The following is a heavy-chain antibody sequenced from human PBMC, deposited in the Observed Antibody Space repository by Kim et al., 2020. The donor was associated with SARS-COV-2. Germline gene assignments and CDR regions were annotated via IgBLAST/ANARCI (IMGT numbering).Heavy chain of an antibody. J-gene: IGHJ3*02. V-gene: IGHV3-9*01. Sequence: DSVKGRFTISRDNAKNSLYLQMNSLRAEDTALYYCAKTFSGTYARGAFDIWGQGTMVTVSS. CDR3: AKTFSGTYARGAFDI. D-gene: IGHD1-26*01.